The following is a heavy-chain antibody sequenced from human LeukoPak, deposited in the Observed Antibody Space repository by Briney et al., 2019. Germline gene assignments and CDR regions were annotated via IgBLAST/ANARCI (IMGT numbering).Heavy chain of an antibody. V-gene: IGHV5-51*01. D-gene: IGHD6-13*01. CDR1: GYRFTNHW. J-gene: IGHJ4*02. CDR2: IYAGDSDT. CDR3: VTAAHFDY. Sequence: GESLKISCKGSGYRFTNHWIGWVRQMPGKGLEWMAIIYAGDSDTRYSPSFQGQVTISVDKSISTAYLQWSSLKASDTAIYYCVTAAHFDYWGQGTPVTVSS.